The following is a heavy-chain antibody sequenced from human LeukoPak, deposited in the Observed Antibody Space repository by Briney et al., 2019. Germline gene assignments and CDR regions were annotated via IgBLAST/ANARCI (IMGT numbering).Heavy chain of an antibody. CDR1: GFIFSNYG. CDR3: AKEEGYYYDSGGYYVEYFQH. J-gene: IGHJ1*01. CDR2: ISGSGGTT. D-gene: IGHD3-22*01. Sequence: PGGSLRFSCAASGFIFSNYGMSWVRQAPGKGLEWVSAISGSGGTTYYADSVKGRFTFSRDNSKNTLYLQMNSLRAEDTAVYYCAKEEGYYYDSGGYYVEYFQHWGQGTLVTVSS. V-gene: IGHV3-23*01.